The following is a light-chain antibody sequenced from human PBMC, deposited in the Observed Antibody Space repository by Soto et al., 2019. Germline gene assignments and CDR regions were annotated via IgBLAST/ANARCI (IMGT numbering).Light chain of an antibody. CDR3: QQYGSSPFT. J-gene: IGKJ3*01. Sequence: EIVLTQSPGTLSLSPGERATLSCRASQSVNSNYLAWYQQKPGQPPRLLIYDTSTRATGIPDRFSGSGSGADFTLAISRPEPEDFAVFYCQQYGSSPFTFGPGTKIHIK. V-gene: IGKV3-20*01. CDR1: QSVNSNY. CDR2: DTS.